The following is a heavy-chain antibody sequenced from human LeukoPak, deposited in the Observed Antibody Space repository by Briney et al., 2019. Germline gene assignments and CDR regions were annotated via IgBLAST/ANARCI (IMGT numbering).Heavy chain of an antibody. J-gene: IGHJ4*02. D-gene: IGHD6-19*01. Sequence: SETLYLTCTVSGGSIYSSNSYWAWIRQSPGQGLEWISSIFYGGSTFYNPSLKRRATISVDTSKNQFSLNLTSVTAADTAVYYCAKGVVRIAVTGIDSWGQGTLVTVSS. CDR3: AKGVVRIAVTGIDS. CDR1: GGSIYSSNSY. CDR2: IFYGGST. V-gene: IGHV4-39*07.